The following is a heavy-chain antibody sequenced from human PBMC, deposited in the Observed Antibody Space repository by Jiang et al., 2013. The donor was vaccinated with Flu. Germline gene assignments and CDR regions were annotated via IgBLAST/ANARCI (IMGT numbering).Heavy chain of an antibody. CDR3: ARSYCGGDCYSMFGYSYYGMDV. CDR1: SGSISSHY. J-gene: IGHJ6*02. D-gene: IGHD2-21*02. Sequence: GSGLVKPSETLSLTCTVSSGSISSHYWSWIRQPPGKGLEWVGYIHNSGTTNYNPSLKSRVTISIDTSTNQFSLKLISVTAPDTAVYYCARSYCGGDCYSMFGYSYYGMDVWGQGTTVT. V-gene: IGHV4-59*08. CDR2: IHNSGTT.